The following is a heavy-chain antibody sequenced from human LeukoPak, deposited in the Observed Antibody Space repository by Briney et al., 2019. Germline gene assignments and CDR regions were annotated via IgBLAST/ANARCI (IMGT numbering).Heavy chain of an antibody. CDR1: GGSISSYY. CDR3: ASYDATSGTYSFDY. CDR2: IHYSGST. Sequence: SETLSLTCTVPGGSISSYYWTWIRQPPGKGLEWIGYIHYSGSTNYDPSLKSRVTMSVDTSRNQFSLKVTAVTAADTAVYYCASYDATSGTYSFDYWGQGTLVTVSS. D-gene: IGHD1-26*01. J-gene: IGHJ4*02. V-gene: IGHV4-59*08.